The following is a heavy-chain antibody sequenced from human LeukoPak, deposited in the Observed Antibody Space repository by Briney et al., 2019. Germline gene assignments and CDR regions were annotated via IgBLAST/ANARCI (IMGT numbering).Heavy chain of an antibody. CDR3: ARGRSSANYYFDY. V-gene: IGHV4-34*01. D-gene: IGHD4/OR15-4a*01. J-gene: IGHJ4*02. Sequence: SETLSLTCAVYGGSFSGYYWSWIRQPPGKGLEWIGEINHSGSTNYNPSLKSRVTISVDTSKNQFSLKLSSVTAADTAVYYCARGRSSANYYFDYWGQGTLVTVSS. CDR2: INHSGST. CDR1: GGSFSGYY.